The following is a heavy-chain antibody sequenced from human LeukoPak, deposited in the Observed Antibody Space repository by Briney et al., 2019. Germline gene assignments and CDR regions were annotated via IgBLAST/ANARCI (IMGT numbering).Heavy chain of an antibody. CDR2: IRSKAKSYAT. D-gene: IGHD3-22*01. Sequence: GGSLRLSCAASGFTFSGSAMHWVRQASGKGLEWVGRIRSKAKSYATAYAASVKGRFTISRDDSKNTAYLQMNSLKTEDTAVYYCTRPHTYYYDSSGGDYWGQGTLVTVSS. V-gene: IGHV3-73*01. CDR3: TRPHTYYYDSSGGDY. J-gene: IGHJ4*02. CDR1: GFTFSGSA.